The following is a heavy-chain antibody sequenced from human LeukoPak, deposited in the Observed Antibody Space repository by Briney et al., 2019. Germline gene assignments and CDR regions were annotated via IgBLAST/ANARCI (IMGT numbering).Heavy chain of an antibody. V-gene: IGHV3-23*01. D-gene: IGHD3-10*01. J-gene: IGHJ5*02. CDR3: AKGPAVTMLILAPDNWFDP. Sequence: WGSLRLSCAASGFTFSSCAMNWVRQAPGKGLEWVSVISDSGGDTHYADSVKGRFTISRDNSKNTLYLQMNSLRAEDTAIYYCAKGPAVTMLILAPDNWFDPWGQGTLVTVSS. CDR1: GFTFSSCA. CDR2: ISDSGGDT.